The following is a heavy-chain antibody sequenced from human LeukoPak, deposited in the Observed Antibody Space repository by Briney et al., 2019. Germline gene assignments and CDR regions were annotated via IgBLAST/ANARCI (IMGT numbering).Heavy chain of an antibody. CDR3: AGSNYYGFRDLDP. CDR1: GGSFSGYY. J-gene: IGHJ5*02. V-gene: IGHV4-34*01. Sequence: SETLSLTCAVYGGSFSGYYWSWIRQPPGKGLEWSGEINNNGSTNYNPSIKSRVTISVATYKSQCSLKRSSVTAADAAVYYCAGSNYYGFRDLDPWGQGTLVTVSS. D-gene: IGHD3-10*01. CDR2: INNNGST.